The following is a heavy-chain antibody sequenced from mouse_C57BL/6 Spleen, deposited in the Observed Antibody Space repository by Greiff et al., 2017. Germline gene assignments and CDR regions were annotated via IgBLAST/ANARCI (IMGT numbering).Heavy chain of an antibody. CDR2: ISSGGSYT. J-gene: IGHJ3*01. CDR1: GFTFSSYG. CDR3: ARQFYGKEFAY. D-gene: IGHD2-1*01. Sequence: EVMLVESGGDLVKPGGSLKLSCAASGFTFSSYGMSWVRQTPDKRLEWVATISSGGSYTYYPDSVKGRFTISRDNAKNTLYLQMSSLKSEDTAMYYCARQFYGKEFAYWGQGTLVTVSA. V-gene: IGHV5-6*01.